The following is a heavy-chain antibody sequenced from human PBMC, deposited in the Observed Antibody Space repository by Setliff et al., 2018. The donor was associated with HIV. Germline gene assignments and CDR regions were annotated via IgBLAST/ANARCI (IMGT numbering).Heavy chain of an antibody. CDR3: ARGLESRSGWGEMSPIRAY. D-gene: IGHD6-19*01. CDR1: GFSFSNYG. CDR2: IWYDGSKK. V-gene: IGHV3-33*01. J-gene: IGHJ4*02. Sequence: PGGSLRLSCAASGFSFSNYGMHWVRQAPGKGLEWVALIWYDGSKKYYVDSVKGRFTISRDNSKNTLYLQMNSLRAEDTAVYYCARGLESRSGWGEMSPIRAYWGQGTLVTVSS.